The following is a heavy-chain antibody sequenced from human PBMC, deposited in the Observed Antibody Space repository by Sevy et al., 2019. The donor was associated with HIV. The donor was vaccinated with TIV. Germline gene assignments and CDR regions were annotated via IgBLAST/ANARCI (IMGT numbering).Heavy chain of an antibody. V-gene: IGHV3-23*01. Sequence: GGSLRLSCAASGFTFSNYAMSWVRQAPGKGLEWVSAIGGGGGPTYYADSGKGRFIISRDNFKNTLDLQMNSLRAEDTAVYYCAKWGTTRGMDVWGQRTTVTVSS. CDR2: IGGGGGPT. D-gene: IGHD3-16*01. CDR1: GFTFSNYA. CDR3: AKWGTTRGMDV. J-gene: IGHJ6*02.